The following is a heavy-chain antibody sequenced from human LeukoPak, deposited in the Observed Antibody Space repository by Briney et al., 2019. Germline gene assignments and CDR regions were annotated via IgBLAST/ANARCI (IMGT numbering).Heavy chain of an antibody. V-gene: IGHV3-30*02. CDR3: AKDLFGYCSSTSCYPHNSFDP. CDR1: GFTFSSYG. D-gene: IGHD2-2*01. CDR2: IRYDGSNK. Sequence: GGSLRLSCAASGFTFSSYGMHWVRQAPGKGLEWVALIRYDGSNKYYADSVKGRFTISRDNSKNTLYLQMNSLRAEDTAVYYCAKDLFGYCSSTSCYPHNSFDPWGQGTLVTVSS. J-gene: IGHJ5*02.